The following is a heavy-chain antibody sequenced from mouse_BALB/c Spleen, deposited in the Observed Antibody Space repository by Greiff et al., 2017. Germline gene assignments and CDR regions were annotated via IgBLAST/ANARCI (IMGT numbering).Heavy chain of an antibody. CDR2: INPSNGRT. CDR1: GYTFTSYW. Sequence: QVQLQQSGAELVKPGASVKLSCKASGYTFTSYWMHWVKQRPGQGLEWIGEINPSNGRTNYNEKFKSKATLTVDKSSSTAYMQLSSLTSEDSAVYYCARYYYGSSYGAWFAYWGQGTLVTVSA. V-gene: IGHV1S81*02. D-gene: IGHD1-1*01. CDR3: ARYYYGSSYGAWFAY. J-gene: IGHJ3*01.